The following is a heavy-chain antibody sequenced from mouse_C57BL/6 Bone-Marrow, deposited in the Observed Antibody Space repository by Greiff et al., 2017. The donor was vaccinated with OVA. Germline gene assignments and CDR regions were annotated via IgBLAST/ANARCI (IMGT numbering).Heavy chain of an antibody. CDR1: GYTFTSYW. CDR2: IYPGSGST. J-gene: IGHJ2*01. D-gene: IGHD3-2*02. CDR3: AREGGSSGPYYFDY. Sequence: QVQLQQPGAELVKPGASVKMSCKASGYTFTSYWITWVKQRPGQGLEWIGDIYPGSGSTNYNEKFKSKATLTVDTSSSTAYMQLSSLTSEDSAVYYWAREGGSSGPYYFDYWGQGTTLTVSS. V-gene: IGHV1-55*01.